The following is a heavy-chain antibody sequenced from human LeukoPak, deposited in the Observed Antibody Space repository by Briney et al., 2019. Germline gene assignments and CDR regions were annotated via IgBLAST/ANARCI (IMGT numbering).Heavy chain of an antibody. CDR3: ARILSKDYFDS. CDR1: GFTFSTYW. J-gene: IGHJ4*02. D-gene: IGHD2-15*01. Sequence: GGSLRPSCAAAGFTFSTYWMHWVRQVPGKGLVWVSRINSDGSSTKYADSVKGRFTISRDNAKNTLYLQMNSLRVEDTAVYYCARILSKDYFDSWGQGALVTVSS. V-gene: IGHV3-74*01. CDR2: INSDGSST.